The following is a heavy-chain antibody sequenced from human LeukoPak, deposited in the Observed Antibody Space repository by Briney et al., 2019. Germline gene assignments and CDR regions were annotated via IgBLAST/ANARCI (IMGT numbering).Heavy chain of an antibody. CDR3: ARLRYCSGGSCLGTWFDP. CDR2: IYPGDSDT. Sequence: KPGESLKISCKGSGYSFTSYWIGWVRQMPGNGLEWMGIIYPGDSDTRYSPSFQGQVTISADKSISAAYLQWSSLKASDTAMYYCARLRYCSGGSCLGTWFDPWGQGTLVTVSS. CDR1: GYSFTSYW. V-gene: IGHV5-51*01. J-gene: IGHJ5*02. D-gene: IGHD2-15*01.